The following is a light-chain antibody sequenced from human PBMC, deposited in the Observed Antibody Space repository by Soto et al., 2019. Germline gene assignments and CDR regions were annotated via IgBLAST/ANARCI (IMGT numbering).Light chain of an antibody. CDR2: KAS. Sequence: EIQMTQSPSTLPASVGDRFTVTCLASQSIRSWLAWYQQKPGKAPKLLIYKASTLKSGVPSRFSGSGSGTEFTLTISSLQPDDFATYYCQHYNSYSEAFGQGTMVDIK. V-gene: IGKV1-5*03. J-gene: IGKJ1*01. CDR3: QHYNSYSEA. CDR1: QSIRSW.